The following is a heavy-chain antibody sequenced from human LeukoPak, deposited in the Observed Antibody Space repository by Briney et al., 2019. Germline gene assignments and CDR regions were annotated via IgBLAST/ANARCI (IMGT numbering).Heavy chain of an antibody. CDR2: INPSGGST. J-gene: IGHJ6*02. D-gene: IGHD2-8*01. V-gene: IGHV1-46*01. Sequence: ASVKVSCKASGYSFISYYMHWVRQAPGQGLEWMGIINPSGGSTSYTQKFQDRVTMTRDTSTSTVYMELSSLKSEDTAVYYCAREDVVLVDAVRYYYYGMDVWGQGTTVTVSS. CDR3: AREDVVLVDAVRYYYYGMDV. CDR1: GYSFISYY.